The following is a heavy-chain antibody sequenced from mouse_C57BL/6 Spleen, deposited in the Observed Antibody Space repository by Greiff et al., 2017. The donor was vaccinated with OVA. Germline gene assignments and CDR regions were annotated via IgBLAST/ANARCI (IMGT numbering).Heavy chain of an antibody. V-gene: IGHV1-19*01. CDR3: TRSGDGNFDD. D-gene: IGHD2-1*01. CDR1: GYTFTDYY. CDR2: INPYNGGT. Sequence: VQLQQSGPVLVKPGASVKMSCKASGYTFTDYYMNWVKQSHGQSLEWIGVINPYNGGTSYNQKFKGKATLTVDKSSSTAYMVLNSLTSEDSAVYCCTRSGDGNFDDWGQGTTLTVSS. J-gene: IGHJ2*01.